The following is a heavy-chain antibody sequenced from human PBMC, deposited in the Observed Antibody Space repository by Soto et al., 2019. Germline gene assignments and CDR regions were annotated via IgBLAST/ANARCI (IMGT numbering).Heavy chain of an antibody. D-gene: IGHD3-22*01. CDR3: AAASPDYYDSSGYTSHYYYYGMDV. V-gene: IGHV1-58*01. CDR1: GFTFTSSA. CDR2: IVVGSGNT. Sequence: QMQLVQSGPEVKKPGTSVKVSCKASGFTFTSSAVQWVRQARGQRLEWIGWIVVGSGNTNYAQKFQERVTITGDMSTSTAYMELSSLRSEDTAVYYCAAASPDYYDSSGYTSHYYYYGMDVWGQGTTVTVSS. J-gene: IGHJ6*02.